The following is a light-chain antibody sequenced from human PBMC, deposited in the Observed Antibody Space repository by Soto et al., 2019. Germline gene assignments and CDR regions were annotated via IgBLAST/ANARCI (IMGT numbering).Light chain of an antibody. CDR3: QQFGDWPS. J-gene: IGKJ1*01. V-gene: IGKV3D-15*01. CDR1: QSVSSH. Sequence: EIRMTQSPVTLSVSPGDNATLSCRASQSVSSHVVWYQQKPGQAPRLLISDSSTRAPGIPARFSGSGSGTECTLTISSLQSDDFAVYYCQQFGDWPSFGLGTKVEI. CDR2: DSS.